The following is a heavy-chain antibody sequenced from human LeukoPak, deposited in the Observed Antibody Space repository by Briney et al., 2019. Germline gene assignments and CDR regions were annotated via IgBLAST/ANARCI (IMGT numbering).Heavy chain of an antibody. Sequence: GGSLKLPCAASGFTFTSYSMTWVRQAPGKGLEWVSAISASGGNTYSADSVEGRFTISRDNSKNTVYLQMNSLTAEDTAVYYCAKDREVRGYYGLDVWGQGTTVTVSS. D-gene: IGHD3-10*01. CDR2: ISASGGNT. CDR1: GFTFTSYS. CDR3: AKDREVRGYYGLDV. J-gene: IGHJ6*02. V-gene: IGHV3-23*01.